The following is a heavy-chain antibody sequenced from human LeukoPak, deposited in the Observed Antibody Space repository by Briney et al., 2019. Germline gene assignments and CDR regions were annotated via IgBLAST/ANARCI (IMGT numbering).Heavy chain of an antibody. CDR1: GVSITSGSFY. Sequence: SETLSLTCSVSGVSITSGSFYWSWIRQPAGKRLEWIGRVSNNGNTNYNPSLKSRVTISVDTSKNQFFLTLTSVTAADTALYYCSKSAVAGPFAYWGQGSLVTISS. CDR2: VSNNGNT. V-gene: IGHV4-61*02. J-gene: IGHJ4*02. CDR3: SKSAVAGPFAY. D-gene: IGHD6-19*01.